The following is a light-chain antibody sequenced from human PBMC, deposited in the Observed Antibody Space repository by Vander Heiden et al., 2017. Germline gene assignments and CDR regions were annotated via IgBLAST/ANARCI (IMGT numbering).Light chain of an antibody. CDR1: SSDVGGYNY. CDR3: ISYTTSSSWV. V-gene: IGLV2-14*01. J-gene: IGLJ3*02. CDR2: EVS. Sequence: QSALTQPASVSGSPGQSITISCTGTSSDVGGYNYVSWYQPHPGKAPKLMIYEVSNRPSGVSNRFSGSKSGNTASLTISGLQAEDEADYFCISYTTSSSWVFGGGTKVTVL.